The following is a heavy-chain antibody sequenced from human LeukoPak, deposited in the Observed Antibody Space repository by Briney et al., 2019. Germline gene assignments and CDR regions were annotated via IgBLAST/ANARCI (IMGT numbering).Heavy chain of an antibody. Sequence: GGSLRLSCAASGFTFSDYWMSWVRQAPGKGLEWVANIKQDGSENYYVDSVKGRFTISRDNAKNSLYLQMNSLRAEDTAVYYCASTRYCRSTSCYDFDYWGQGTLVTVSS. J-gene: IGHJ4*02. CDR3: ASTRYCRSTSCYDFDY. D-gene: IGHD2-2*01. CDR2: IKQDGSEN. CDR1: GFTFSDYW. V-gene: IGHV3-7*03.